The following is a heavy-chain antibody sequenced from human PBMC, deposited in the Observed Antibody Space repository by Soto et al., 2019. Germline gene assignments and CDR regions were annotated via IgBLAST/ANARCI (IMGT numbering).Heavy chain of an antibody. CDR3: VRDRMTGSTYYDYIWGSYRPNWFDP. D-gene: IGHD3-16*02. CDR1: GYTCTSYG. CDR2: ISAYNGNT. J-gene: IGHJ5*02. V-gene: IGHV1-18*01. Sequence: ASVKVSCKASGYTCTSYGISWVRQAPGQGLEWMGWISAYNGNTKYAQKLQGRVTITRDTSASTAYMELSSLRSEDTAVYYCVRDRMTGSTYYDYIWGSYRPNWFDPWGQGTLVTVSS.